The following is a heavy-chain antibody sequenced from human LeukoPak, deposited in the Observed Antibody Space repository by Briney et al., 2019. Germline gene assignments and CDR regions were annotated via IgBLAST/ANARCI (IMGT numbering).Heavy chain of an antibody. CDR2: THSDGTT. Sequence: GGSLRLSCAVSGFTVSNNFMHWVRQAPGKGLEWVSVTHSDGTTYFADSVQGRFTISRDNSKNTLYLQMNSLRDEDTAVYYCARPSSLDGSGRYYIDYWGQGTLVTVSS. D-gene: IGHD3-10*01. CDR3: ARPSSLDGSGRYYIDY. V-gene: IGHV3-66*01. J-gene: IGHJ4*02. CDR1: GFTVSNNF.